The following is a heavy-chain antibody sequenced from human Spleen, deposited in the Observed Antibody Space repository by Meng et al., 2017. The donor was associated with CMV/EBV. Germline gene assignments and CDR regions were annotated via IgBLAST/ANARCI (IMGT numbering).Heavy chain of an antibody. J-gene: IGHJ4*02. CDR2: TRNKANSYTT. CDR1: GFTFSAAR. D-gene: IGHD3-10*01. CDR3: ARSQFASESRFDY. V-gene: IGHV3-72*01. Sequence: ASGFTFSAARMTWVRPAPGKGLGWVGRTRNKANSYTTEYAASVKGRFTISRGDSENSLYLQMNSLKTEDTAVYYCARSQFASESRFDYWGQGTLVTVSS.